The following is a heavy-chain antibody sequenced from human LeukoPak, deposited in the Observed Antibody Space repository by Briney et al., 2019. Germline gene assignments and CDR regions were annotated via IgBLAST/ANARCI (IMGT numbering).Heavy chain of an antibody. CDR2: INHSGST. CDR3: ARSPREAPVDYYDSSGPLTTYYFDY. D-gene: IGHD3-22*01. CDR1: GGSISSGGFY. J-gene: IGHJ4*02. Sequence: SQTLSLTCTVSGGSISSGGFYWSWIRQPPGKGLEWIGEINHSGSTNYNPSLKSRVTISVDTSKNQFSLKLSSVTAADTAVYYCARSPREAPVDYYDSSGPLTTYYFDYWGQGTLVTVSS. V-gene: IGHV4-30-2*01.